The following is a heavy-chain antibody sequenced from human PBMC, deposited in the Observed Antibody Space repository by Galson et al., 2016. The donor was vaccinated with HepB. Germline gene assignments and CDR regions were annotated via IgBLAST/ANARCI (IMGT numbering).Heavy chain of an antibody. Sequence: SVKVSCKASGGTFSSYTISWVRQAPGQGLEWMGGIIPIFGTANYAQKFQGRVTITADKSTSTAYMELSSLRSEDTAVYYCASVLGSGWYETHLVFDQWGQGTLVTVSS. D-gene: IGHD6-19*01. CDR1: GGTFSSYT. CDR3: ASVLGSGWYETHLVFDQ. V-gene: IGHV1-69*06. CDR2: IIPIFGTA. J-gene: IGHJ4*02.